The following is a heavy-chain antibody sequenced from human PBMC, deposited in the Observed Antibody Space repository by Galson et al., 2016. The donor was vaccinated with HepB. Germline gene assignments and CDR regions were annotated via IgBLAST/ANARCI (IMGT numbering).Heavy chain of an antibody. Sequence: LRLSCAASGFTFSYYVVHWVRQAPGKGLEWVALISDDGTRKYFADSVKGRVTISRDNSNNTLDLQMNNLRGEDTAVYYCARARQLFSVYYFGFDVWGPGTTVTVSS. V-gene: IGHV3-30*04. CDR1: GFTFSYYV. CDR3: ARARQLFSVYYFGFDV. J-gene: IGHJ6*02. CDR2: ISDDGTRK. D-gene: IGHD6-13*01.